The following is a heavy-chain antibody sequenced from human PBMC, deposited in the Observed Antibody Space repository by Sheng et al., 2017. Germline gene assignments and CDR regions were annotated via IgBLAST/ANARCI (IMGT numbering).Heavy chain of an antibody. Sequence: QVQLVESGGGVVQPGRSLRLSCAASGFTFSSYGMHWVRQAPGKGLEWVAVISYDGSNKYYADSVKGRFTISRDNSKNTLYLQMNSLRAEDTAVYYCAKDHPAMAWLRLPDYWGQGMLVTVSS. J-gene: IGHJ4*02. CDR1: GFTFSSYG. CDR3: AKDHPAMAWLRLPDY. V-gene: IGHV3-30*18. CDR2: ISYDGSNK. D-gene: IGHD5-12*01.